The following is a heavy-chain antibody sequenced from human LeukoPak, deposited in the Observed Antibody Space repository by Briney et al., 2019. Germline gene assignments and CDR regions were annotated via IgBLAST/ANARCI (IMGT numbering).Heavy chain of an antibody. CDR3: ARRLWFGELLSEDYFDY. CDR1: GGCISSYC. D-gene: IGHD3-10*01. J-gene: IGHJ4*02. V-gene: IGHV4-59*08. CDR2: IYYSGST. Sequence: SETLSLTCTVSGGCISSYCWSWIRQPPGKGLEWIGYIYYSGSTNYNPSLKSRVTISVDTSKNQFSLKLSSVTAADTAVYYCARRLWFGELLSEDYFDYWGQGTLVTVSS.